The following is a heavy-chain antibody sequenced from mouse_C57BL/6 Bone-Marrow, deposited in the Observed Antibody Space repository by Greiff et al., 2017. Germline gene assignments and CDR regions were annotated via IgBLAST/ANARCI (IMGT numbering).Heavy chain of an antibody. V-gene: IGHV5-9*01. CDR2: ISGGGGNT. Sequence: EVKLVESGGGLVKPGGSLKLSCAASGFTFSSYTMSWVRQTPVKRLEWVATISGGGGNTYYPDSVKGRFTISRDNAKNTLYLQMSSLRSEDTALYYCARRGKGSYAMDYWGQGTSVTVSS. J-gene: IGHJ4*01. CDR1: GFTFSSYT. CDR3: ARRGKGSYAMDY. D-gene: IGHD2-1*01.